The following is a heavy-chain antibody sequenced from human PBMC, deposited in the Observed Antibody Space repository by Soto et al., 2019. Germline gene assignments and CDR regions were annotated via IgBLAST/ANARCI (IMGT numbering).Heavy chain of an antibody. V-gene: IGHV5-51*01. CDR1: GYSFTSYW. D-gene: IGHD3-10*01. CDR2: IYPGDSDT. Sequence: GESLKISCKGSGYSFTSYWIGWVRQMPGKGLEWMGIIYPGDSDTRYSPSFQGQVTISADKSISTAYLQWSSLKASDTAVYYCARLDYYGSSRQFLFDYWGQGTLVTVSS. CDR3: ARLDYYGSSRQFLFDY. J-gene: IGHJ4*02.